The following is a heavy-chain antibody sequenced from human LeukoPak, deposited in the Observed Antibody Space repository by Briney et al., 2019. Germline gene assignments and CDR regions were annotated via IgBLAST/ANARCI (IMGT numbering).Heavy chain of an antibody. D-gene: IGHD5-24*01. J-gene: IGHJ4*02. CDR1: GGSISSSSYY. CDR3: ASIATMRDY. V-gene: IGHV4-39*01. CDR2: IYYSGST. Sequence: SETLSLTCTVSGGSISSSSYYWGWIRQPPGKGLEWIGSIYYSGSTYYNPSLKSRVTISVDTSKNQFSLKLSSVTAADTAVYYCASIATMRDYWGQGTLVTVSS.